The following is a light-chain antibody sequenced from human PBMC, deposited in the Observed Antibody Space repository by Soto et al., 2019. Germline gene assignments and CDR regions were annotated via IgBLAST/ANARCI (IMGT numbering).Light chain of an antibody. CDR2: VNSEGSH. V-gene: IGLV4-69*01. CDR1: SGHSSYA. J-gene: IGLJ2*01. Sequence: QLVLTQSPSASASLGASVKLACTLSSGHSSYAIAWHQQQPEKGPRYLMKVNSEGSHTKGEGIPDRFSGSSSGAERYLTISSLQFEDEADYYCQTWGTGIVVFGGGTKLTVL. CDR3: QTWGTGIVV.